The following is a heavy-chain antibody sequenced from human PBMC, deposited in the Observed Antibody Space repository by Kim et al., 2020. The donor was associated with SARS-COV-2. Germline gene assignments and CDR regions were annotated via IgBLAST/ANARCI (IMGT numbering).Heavy chain of an antibody. CDR1: GCTFSSYA. CDR3: ATPLHYYDSSGYYYEGFAFDI. Sequence: SVKVSCKASGCTFSSYAISWVRQAPGQGLEWMGGIIPIFGTANYAQKFQGRVTITADESTSTAYMELSSLRSEDTAVYYCATPLHYYDSSGYYYEGFAFDIWGQGTMVTVSS. V-gene: IGHV1-69*13. CDR2: IIPIFGTA. J-gene: IGHJ3*02. D-gene: IGHD3-22*01.